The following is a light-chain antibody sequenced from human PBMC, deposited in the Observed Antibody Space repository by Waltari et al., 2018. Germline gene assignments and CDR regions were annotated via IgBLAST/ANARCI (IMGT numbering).Light chain of an antibody. CDR3: QQRGDWPIT. CDR1: QSVSSY. V-gene: IGKV3-11*01. CDR2: DAS. J-gene: IGKJ5*01. Sequence: EVVLTQSPATLSLSPGERATLSCRASQSVSSYLVWYQQKADQAPRLLIYDASKRATGIPARFSGSGSGTDFTLTISSLEPEDFAIYYCQQRGDWPITFGQVTRLETK.